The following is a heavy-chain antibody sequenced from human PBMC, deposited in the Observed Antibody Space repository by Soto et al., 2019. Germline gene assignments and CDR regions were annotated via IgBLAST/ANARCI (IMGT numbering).Heavy chain of an antibody. CDR2: IKSKTDGGTT. Sequence: GGSLRLSCAASGFTFSNAWMSWVRQAPGKGLEWVGRIKSKTDGGTTDYAAPVKGRFTISRDDSKNTLYLQMNSLKTEDTAVYYCTTEGSYYYYYYYMDVWGKGTTVTVSS. CDR3: TTEGSYYYYYYYMDV. CDR1: GFTFSNAW. D-gene: IGHD1-26*01. J-gene: IGHJ6*03. V-gene: IGHV3-15*01.